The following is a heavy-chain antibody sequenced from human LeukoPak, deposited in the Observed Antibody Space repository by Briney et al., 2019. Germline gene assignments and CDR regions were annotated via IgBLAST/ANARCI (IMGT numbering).Heavy chain of an antibody. D-gene: IGHD6-13*01. CDR3: TREVQAAGKTLDY. CDR1: GFTFSSYW. V-gene: IGHV3-74*01. CDR2: INNDGSST. J-gene: IGHJ4*02. Sequence: GGSLRLSCAASGFTFSSYWMHWVRQVPGKGLVWVSRINNDGSSTTYADSVKGRFTISRDNAKNTLYLQMNSLRVEDTAVYYCTREVQAAGKTLDYWGQGTLITVSS.